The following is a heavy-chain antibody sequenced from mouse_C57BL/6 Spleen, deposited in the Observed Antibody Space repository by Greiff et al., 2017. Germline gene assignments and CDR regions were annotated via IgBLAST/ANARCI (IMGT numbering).Heavy chain of an antibody. CDR3: VRYYGSSYDWYFDV. D-gene: IGHD1-1*01. J-gene: IGHJ1*03. CDR1: GFSFNTYA. Sequence: EVKLVESGGGLVQPKGSLKLSCAASGFSFNTYAMNWVRQAPGKGLEWVARIRSKSNNYATYYADSVKDRFTISRDDSESMLYLQMNNLKTEDTAMYYCVRYYGSSYDWYFDVWGTGTTVTVSS. CDR2: IRSKSNNYAT. V-gene: IGHV10-1*01.